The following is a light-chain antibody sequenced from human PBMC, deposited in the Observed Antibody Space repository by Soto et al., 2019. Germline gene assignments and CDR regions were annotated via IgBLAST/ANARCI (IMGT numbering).Light chain of an antibody. V-gene: IGKV1-5*01. Sequence: DIQMTQSPSTLSGSVGDRVTITCRASQTISSWLAWYQQKPGKAPKLLMSDAYSLERGVHSRFSGSGSGTEFTLTIRSLQPDDFATYYCKQYDTYSRTFGQGTKVDIK. CDR2: DAY. CDR3: KQYDTYSRT. J-gene: IGKJ1*01. CDR1: QTISSW.